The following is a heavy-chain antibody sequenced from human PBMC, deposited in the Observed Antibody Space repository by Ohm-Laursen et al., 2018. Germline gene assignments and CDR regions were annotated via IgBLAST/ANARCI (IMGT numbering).Heavy chain of an antibody. CDR3: ARGPYDYVWGTTDY. V-gene: IGHV1-8*01. J-gene: IGHJ4*02. CDR1: GYTFTSYD. CDR2: MNPNSGNT. D-gene: IGHD3-16*01. Sequence: ASVKVSCKASGYTFTSYDINWVRQATGQGLEWMGWMNPNSGNTGYAQKFQGRVTMTRNTSINTAYMELSSLRSEDTAVYYCARGPYDYVWGTTDYWGQGTLVTVSS.